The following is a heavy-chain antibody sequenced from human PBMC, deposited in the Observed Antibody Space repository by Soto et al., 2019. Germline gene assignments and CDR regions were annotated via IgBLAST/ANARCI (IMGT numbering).Heavy chain of an antibody. J-gene: IGHJ4*02. CDR2: ISAYNGNT. Sequence: QVQLVQSGAEVKKPGASVKVSCKASGYTFSSYGISWVRQAPGQGLEWMGWISAYNGNTNYAQKLQGRVTMTTDTATSTAYMELRSLRSDDTAVYYCARDCKGDCYAEYYFDYWGQGTLVTVSS. CDR1: GYTFSSYG. V-gene: IGHV1-18*01. CDR3: ARDCKGDCYAEYYFDY. D-gene: IGHD2-21*02.